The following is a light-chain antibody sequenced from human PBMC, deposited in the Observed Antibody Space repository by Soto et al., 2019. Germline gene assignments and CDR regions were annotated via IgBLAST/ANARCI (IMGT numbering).Light chain of an antibody. CDR2: GAS. CDR3: QQYGSSPPMT. Sequence: EIVLTQSPSTLSVSPGERATLSCRASQSVSNDLAWYQHQPGQAPRLLIYGASSRATGIPDRFSGSGSGTDFTPTISSLEPAEFAAYYCQQYGSSPPMTFGQGTRLDIK. CDR1: QSVSND. J-gene: IGKJ5*01. V-gene: IGKV3-20*01.